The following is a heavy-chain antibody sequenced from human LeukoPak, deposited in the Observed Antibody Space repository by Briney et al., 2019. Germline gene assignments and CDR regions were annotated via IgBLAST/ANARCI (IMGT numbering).Heavy chain of an antibody. CDR2: IYYTGNT. CDR1: GDSITGYY. Sequence: SETLSLTCSVSGDSITGYYWGWIRQPPGKGLEWIGNIYYTGNTYYNSSLKSRVTISVDTSKNQFSLKLSSVTAADTAVYYCARANYYDSSGYSRGAFDIWGQGTMVTVSS. V-gene: IGHV4-39*01. D-gene: IGHD3-22*01. CDR3: ARANYYDSSGYSRGAFDI. J-gene: IGHJ3*02.